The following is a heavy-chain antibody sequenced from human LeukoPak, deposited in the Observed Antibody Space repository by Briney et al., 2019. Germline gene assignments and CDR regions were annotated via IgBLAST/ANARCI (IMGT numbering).Heavy chain of an antibody. V-gene: IGHV3-48*01. CDR3: ARELYSGSYYPYYFDY. D-gene: IGHD1-26*01. J-gene: IGHJ4*02. Sequence: PGGSLRLSCAASGFTFSSYSMNWVRQAPGEGLEWVSYISSSSSTIYYADSVKGRFTISRDNAKNSLYLQMNSLRAEDTAVYYCARELYSGSYYPYYFDYCGQGTLVTVSS. CDR1: GFTFSSYS. CDR2: ISSSSSTI.